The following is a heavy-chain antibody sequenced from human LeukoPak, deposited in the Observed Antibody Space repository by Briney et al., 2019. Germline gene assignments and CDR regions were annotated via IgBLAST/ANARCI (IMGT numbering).Heavy chain of an antibody. CDR2: IGAGGTNT. CDR1: GFTFTTYG. V-gene: IGHV3-23*01. CDR3: AKGAEFWSGRLDY. Sequence: GGSLRLSCAASGFTFTTYGMTWVRQAPGKGLEWVSSIGAGGTNTYYADSVKGRFTISRDNSKNTLYLQMNSLRAEDTAVYYCAKGAEFWSGRLDYWGQGTLVTVSS. D-gene: IGHD3-3*01. J-gene: IGHJ4*02.